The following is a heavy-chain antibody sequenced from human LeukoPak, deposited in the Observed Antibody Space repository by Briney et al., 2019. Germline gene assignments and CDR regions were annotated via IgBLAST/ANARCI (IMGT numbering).Heavy chain of an antibody. V-gene: IGHV4-39*01. CDR3: ASPLISCSSTSCYLTLVNWFDP. Sequence: SETLSLTCTVSGGSISSSSYYWGWIRQPPGKGLEWIGSIYYSGSTYYNPSLKSRVTISVDTSKTQFSLKLSSVTAADTAVYYCASPLISCSSTSCYLTLVNWFDPWGQGTLVTVSS. CDR1: GGSISSSSYY. J-gene: IGHJ5*02. D-gene: IGHD2-2*01. CDR2: IYYSGST.